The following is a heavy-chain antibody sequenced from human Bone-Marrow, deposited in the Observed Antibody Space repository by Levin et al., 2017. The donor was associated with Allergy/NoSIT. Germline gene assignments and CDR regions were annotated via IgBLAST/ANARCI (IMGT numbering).Heavy chain of an antibody. J-gene: IGHJ4*02. CDR1: GFTVDDYI. D-gene: IGHD5-12*01. Sequence: SCAASGFTVDDYIIHWVRQAPGKGLEWVSLISWDGDKTFYADSVRGRFTISRDNSTNSVYLQMNSLRTEDTAFYYCAKEISPRTAVDGNFDFWGQGTLVTVSS. CDR2: ISWDGDKT. CDR3: AKEISPRTAVDGNFDF. V-gene: IGHV3-43*01.